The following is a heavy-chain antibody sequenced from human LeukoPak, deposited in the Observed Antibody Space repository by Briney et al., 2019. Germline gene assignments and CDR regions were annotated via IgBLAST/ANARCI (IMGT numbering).Heavy chain of an antibody. J-gene: IGHJ4*02. CDR1: GGSISSSSYY. CDR2: IYYSGST. CDR3: ARYVDMYSYADY. Sequence: SETLSLTCTVSGGSISSSSYYWGWIRQPPGKGLEWIGSIYYSGSTYYNPFHKSRVTISVDTSKNQFSLKLSSVTAADTAVYYCARYVDMYSYADYWGQGTLVSVSS. D-gene: IGHD5-18*01. V-gene: IGHV4-39*07.